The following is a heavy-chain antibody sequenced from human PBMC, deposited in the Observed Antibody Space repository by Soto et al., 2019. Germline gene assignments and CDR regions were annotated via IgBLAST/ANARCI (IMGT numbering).Heavy chain of an antibody. V-gene: IGHV3-30*18. Sequence: QVQLVESGGGVVQPGTSLRLSCAASRFTFSGYGMQWVRQAPGKGLEWVAVVSYDGSNKYYADSVKGRFTISRDNSKNPLFLQMNSLRAEDTAVYYCAKERTIAAGGASDDWGQGTLVTVSS. D-gene: IGHD6-13*01. CDR2: VSYDGSNK. CDR1: RFTFSGYG. CDR3: AKERTIAAGGASDD. J-gene: IGHJ4*02.